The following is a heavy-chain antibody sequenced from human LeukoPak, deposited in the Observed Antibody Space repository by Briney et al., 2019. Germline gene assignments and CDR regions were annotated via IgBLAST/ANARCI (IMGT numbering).Heavy chain of an antibody. CDR2: IRSKANSYAT. CDR3: TRHRYYDRNAFDI. J-gene: IGHJ3*02. CDR1: GFTFSGSA. D-gene: IGHD3-22*01. Sequence: GGSLKLSCAASGFTFSGSAMHWVRQASGKGLERVGRIRSKANSYATAYAASVKGRFTISRDDSKNTAYLQMNSLKTEDTAVYYCTRHRYYDRNAFDIWGQGTMVTVSS. V-gene: IGHV3-73*01.